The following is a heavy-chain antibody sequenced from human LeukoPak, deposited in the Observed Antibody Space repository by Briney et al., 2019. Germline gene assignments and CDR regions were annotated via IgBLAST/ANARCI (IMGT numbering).Heavy chain of an antibody. D-gene: IGHD2-8*01. V-gene: IGHV4-59*01. J-gene: IGHJ4*02. CDR1: SGSISYFY. CDR2: IHYTGST. CDR3: ATYTNRLHY. Sequence: SETLSLTCTVSSGSISYFYWNWIRQPPGKGLEWIGYIHYTGSTNYNPSLKSRATISVDTSKNQFSLKLSSVTAADTAVYYCATYTNRLHYWGQGTLVTVSS.